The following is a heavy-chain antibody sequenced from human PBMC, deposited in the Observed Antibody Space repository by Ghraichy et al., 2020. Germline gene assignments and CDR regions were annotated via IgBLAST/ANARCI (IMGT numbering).Heavy chain of an antibody. J-gene: IGHJ4*02. CDR2: INTAGTT. Sequence: GSRRLSCAASGFTFSNYAMTWVRQAPGKGLEWVSVINTAGTTYYADSVKGRFTISRDNSKNTLYLQMNSLRVEDTAVYYCAKDWHEYYWGQGTLVTVSS. V-gene: IGHV3-23*01. CDR3: AKDWHEYY. CDR1: GFTFSNYA.